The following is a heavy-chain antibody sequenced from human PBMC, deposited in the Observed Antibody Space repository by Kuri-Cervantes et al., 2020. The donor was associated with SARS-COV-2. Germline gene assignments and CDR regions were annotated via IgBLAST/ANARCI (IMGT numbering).Heavy chain of an antibody. Sequence: GGSLRLSCAASGFSFSSYSMNWVRQAPGKGLEWVAVITYDGNSKYYADSVKGRFTVSRDNSKNTLYLQMNRLTSEDTAIYYCVRERPPLVVVAAMGDWGQGSLVTVSS. CDR2: ITYDGNSK. CDR3: VRERPPLVVVAAMGD. D-gene: IGHD2-15*01. V-gene: IGHV3-30*03. J-gene: IGHJ4*02. CDR1: GFSFSSYS.